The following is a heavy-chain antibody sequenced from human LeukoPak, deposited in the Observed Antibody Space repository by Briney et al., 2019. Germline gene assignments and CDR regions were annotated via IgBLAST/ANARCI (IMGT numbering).Heavy chain of an antibody. J-gene: IGHJ4*02. CDR1: GGSISSYY. V-gene: IGHV4-59*01. CDR3: ARARGTAGGFDY. D-gene: IGHD6-13*01. Sequence: SETLSLTCTVSGGSISSYYWSWIRLPPGKGLEWIGHIYYSGSTNYNPSLKSRVTISVDTSKTHFSLRLSSVTAADTAVYYCARARGTAGGFDYWGQGTLVSVSS. CDR2: IYYSGST.